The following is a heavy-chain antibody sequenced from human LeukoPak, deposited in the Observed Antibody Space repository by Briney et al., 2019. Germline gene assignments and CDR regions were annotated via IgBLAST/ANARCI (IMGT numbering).Heavy chain of an antibody. CDR3: ARHYDGGNYHDPFDI. Sequence: SETLPLTCTVSGGSISSSRYYWGWIRQPPGKGLDWIGSISYSGSTYYNSSLKSRLTISVDTSKNQFSLRLSSVTAADTAVYYCARHYDGGNYHDPFDIWGQGTMATVSS. CDR1: GGSISSSRYY. D-gene: IGHD4/OR15-4a*01. J-gene: IGHJ3*02. CDR2: ISYSGST. V-gene: IGHV4-39*01.